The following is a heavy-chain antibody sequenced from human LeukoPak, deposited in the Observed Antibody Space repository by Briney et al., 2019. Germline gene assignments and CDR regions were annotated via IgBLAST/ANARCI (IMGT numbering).Heavy chain of an antibody. CDR2: ISWNSAYI. V-gene: IGHV3-9*01. CDR1: GFTFDEYA. Sequence: PGGSLRLSCAASGFTFDEYAMHWVRQAPGKGLEWVPGISWNSAYIDYADSVKGRFTVSRDNVKNSLYLQMTSLRTEDAGLYYCAKDRASSGIHFFESWGRGLVVTVSS. CDR3: AKDRASSGIHFFES. J-gene: IGHJ4*02. D-gene: IGHD6-6*01.